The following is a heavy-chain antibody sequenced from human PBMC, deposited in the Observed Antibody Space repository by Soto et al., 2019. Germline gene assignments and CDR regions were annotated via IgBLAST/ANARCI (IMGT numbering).Heavy chain of an antibody. V-gene: IGHV1-69*01. Sequence: QVQLVQSGAEVKKPGSSVKVSCKASGCTFSSYAISWVRQAPGQGLEWMGGIIPIFGTANYAQKFQGRVTITADQFTKTANMALSRLRSEDTAVYYCASVGHCSSTSSDHPPCYDYGMEVWGKGNTVTVSS. CDR2: IIPIFGTA. D-gene: IGHD2-2*01. CDR1: GCTFSSYA. CDR3: ASVGHCSSTSSDHPPCYDYGMEV. J-gene: IGHJ6*04.